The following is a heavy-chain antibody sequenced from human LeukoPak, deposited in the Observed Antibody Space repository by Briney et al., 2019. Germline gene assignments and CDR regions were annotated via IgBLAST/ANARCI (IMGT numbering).Heavy chain of an antibody. Sequence: GGSLRLSCAASGFTFSAYSLTWVRQPPGKGLELVSSITSSTTYIYYADSVKGRFSISRDNAKNSLYLQMNSLRVEDTAVYYCARDSLSRSGWDFGYWGQGTLVTVSS. CDR1: GFTFSAYS. D-gene: IGHD6-19*01. J-gene: IGHJ4*02. CDR2: ITSSTTYI. V-gene: IGHV3-21*01. CDR3: ARDSLSRSGWDFGY.